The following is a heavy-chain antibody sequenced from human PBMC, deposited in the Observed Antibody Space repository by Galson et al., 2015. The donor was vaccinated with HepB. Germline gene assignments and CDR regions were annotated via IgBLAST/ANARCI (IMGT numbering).Heavy chain of an antibody. CDR1: GFTFNDYY. D-gene: IGHD3-3*01. CDR3: AGYDFWSGYYIY. CDR2: ISSSGSTI. J-gene: IGHJ4*02. Sequence: SLRLSCAASGFTFNDYYMSWIRQAPGKGLEWVSYISSSGSTIYYADSVKGRFTISRDNAKNSLYLQMNSLRAEDTAVYYCAGYDFWSGYYIYWGQGTLVTVSS. V-gene: IGHV3-11*01.